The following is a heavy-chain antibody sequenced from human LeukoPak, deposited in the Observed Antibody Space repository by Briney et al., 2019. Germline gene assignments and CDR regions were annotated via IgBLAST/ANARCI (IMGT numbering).Heavy chain of an antibody. V-gene: IGHV4-39*07. CDR3: ARDGEFHDAFDI. J-gene: IGHJ3*02. Sequence: SETLSLTCTVSGGSISSGDYYWGWIRQPPGKGLEWIGNMYYSASTYYNSSLKSRVTISVDTSKNQLSLKLSSVTAADTVVYYCARDGEFHDAFDIWGQGTMVTVSS. D-gene: IGHD3-10*01. CDR2: MYYSAST. CDR1: GGSISSGDYY.